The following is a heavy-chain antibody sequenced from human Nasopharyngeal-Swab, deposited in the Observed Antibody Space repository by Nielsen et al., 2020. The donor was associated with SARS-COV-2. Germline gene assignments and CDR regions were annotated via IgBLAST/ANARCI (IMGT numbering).Heavy chain of an antibody. Sequence: GSLRLSCAVYGGSFSGYYWSWIRQTPGKGLEWIGEINHSGRTNYNPSLKSRVTISVDTSKNQFSLKLSSVTAADTAVYYCARSRAALLWFGESRHLFDYWGQGTLVTVSS. D-gene: IGHD3-10*01. CDR1: GGSFSGYY. CDR2: INHSGRT. J-gene: IGHJ4*02. CDR3: ARSRAALLWFGESRHLFDY. V-gene: IGHV4-34*01.